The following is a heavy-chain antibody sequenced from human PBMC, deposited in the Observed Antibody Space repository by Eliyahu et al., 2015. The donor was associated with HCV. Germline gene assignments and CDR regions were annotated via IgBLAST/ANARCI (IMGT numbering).Heavy chain of an antibody. D-gene: IGHD6-25*01. J-gene: IGHJ4*02. Sequence: QVQLVESGGGVVQPGGSLXLSXVASGFTFSNYGMHWVRQAPGKGLEWVTVVSYDGISKYYADSVEGRFTISRDNSKNTLYLEMNSLRPEDTAVYYCAKDRSAARMFFDGWGQGTLVTVSS. CDR2: VSYDGISK. CDR3: AKDRSAARMFFDG. V-gene: IGHV3-30*18. CDR1: GFTFSNYG.